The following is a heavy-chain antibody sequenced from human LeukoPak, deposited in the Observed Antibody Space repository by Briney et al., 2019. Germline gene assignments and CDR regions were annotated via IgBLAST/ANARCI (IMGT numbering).Heavy chain of an antibody. CDR3: AKGLHCSSTSCYAGGLDY. CDR2: ISGSGGST. CDR1: GFTFSSYG. J-gene: IGHJ4*02. D-gene: IGHD2-2*01. Sequence: GGSLRLSCAASGFTFSSYGMSWVRQAPGKGLEWVSAISGSGGSTYYADSVKGRFTISRDNSKNTLYLQMNSLRAEDTAVYYCAKGLHCSSTSCYAGGLDYWGQGTLVTVSS. V-gene: IGHV3-23*01.